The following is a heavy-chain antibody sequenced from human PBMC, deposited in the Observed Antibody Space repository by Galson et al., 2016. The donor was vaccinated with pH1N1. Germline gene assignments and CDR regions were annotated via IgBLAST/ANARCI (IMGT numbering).Heavy chain of an antibody. D-gene: IGHD3-16*01. CDR3: GRDGLTMITFGVPGNYFDY. V-gene: IGHV1-3*04. CDR1: GYTFTSYA. J-gene: IGHJ4*02. CDR2: INTGSGYT. Sequence: SVKVSCKASGYTFTSYAIHWVRQAPGQRPEWMGWINTGSGYTKYSQKFHDRITITKDTSASTVYLELSSLRSEDTAVYYCGRDGLTMITFGVPGNYFDYWGQGTLVTVSS.